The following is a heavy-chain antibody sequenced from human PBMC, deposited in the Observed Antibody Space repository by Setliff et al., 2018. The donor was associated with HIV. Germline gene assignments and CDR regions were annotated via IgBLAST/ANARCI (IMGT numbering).Heavy chain of an antibody. Sequence: PSETLSLTCAVSGYSISSGYYWGWIRQPPGKGLEWIGNIYHSGSTYYNPSLKSRVTISVDTSKNQFSLKLSSVTAADTAVYYCASLEPYSSCWFFDYWGQGTLVTVSS. CDR2: IYHSGST. V-gene: IGHV4-38-2*01. CDR1: GYSISSGYY. J-gene: IGHJ4*02. D-gene: IGHD6-19*01. CDR3: ASLEPYSSCWFFDY.